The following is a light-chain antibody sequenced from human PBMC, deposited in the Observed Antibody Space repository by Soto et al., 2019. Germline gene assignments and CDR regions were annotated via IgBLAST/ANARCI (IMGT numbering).Light chain of an antibody. CDR3: QSYDNSLSVYV. Sequence: QSVLTQPPSVSGAPGQRVTISCTGSSSNIGAHYDVHWYQQLPGTAPKLLIYGNSNRPSGVPDRFSGSKSGTSASLAITGLQAEDEADYYCQSYDNSLSVYVFGPGTKVT. V-gene: IGLV1-40*01. CDR1: SSNIGAHYD. J-gene: IGLJ1*01. CDR2: GNS.